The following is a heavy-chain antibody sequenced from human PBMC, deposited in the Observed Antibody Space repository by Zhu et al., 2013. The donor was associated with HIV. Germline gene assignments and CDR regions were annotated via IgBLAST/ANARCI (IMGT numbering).Heavy chain of an antibody. CDR3: ARDLRLTAFNYPDGRNYYYAFDI. CDR2: INSNSGGT. Sequence: QVQLVQSGAEVKKPGASVKVSCKASGYTFNTYGISWVRQAPGQGLEWMGWINSNSGGTNYAQRFQGRVTMTRDTSISTAYMELSRLRSDDTAVYFXARDLRLTAFNYPDGRNYYYAFDIWAKGQWSPSLQ. V-gene: IGHV1-2*02. CDR1: GYTFNTYG. D-gene: IGHD3-22*01. J-gene: IGHJ3*02.